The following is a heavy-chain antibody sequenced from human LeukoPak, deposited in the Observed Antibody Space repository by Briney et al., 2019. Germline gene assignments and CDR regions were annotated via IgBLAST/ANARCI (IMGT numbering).Heavy chain of an antibody. J-gene: IGHJ5*02. CDR2: IYHSGST. D-gene: IGHD3-22*01. Sequence: KPSETLSLTCTVSGGSINSSSYYWGWIRQPPGRGLEWIGSIYHSGSTYYNPSLKSRVTISVDTSKNQFSLKLNSVTAADTAVYYCARDPGGGSGYFDTWGQGTLVTVSS. V-gene: IGHV4-39*07. CDR3: ARDPGGGSGYFDT. CDR1: GGSINSSSYY.